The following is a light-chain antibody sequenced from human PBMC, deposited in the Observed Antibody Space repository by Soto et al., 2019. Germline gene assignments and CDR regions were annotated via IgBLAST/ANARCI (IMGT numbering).Light chain of an antibody. CDR2: AAS. J-gene: IGKJ1*01. Sequence: DIQMTQSPSSLSASVGDRVTITCRASQSISRYLNWYQHKPGKAPNLLIYAASSLQSGVPSRFSGSGSGTDFTLTISGLQPDDFATYYCQQSYSFWTFGQGTKVEIK. CDR3: QQSYSFWT. V-gene: IGKV1-39*01. CDR1: QSISRY.